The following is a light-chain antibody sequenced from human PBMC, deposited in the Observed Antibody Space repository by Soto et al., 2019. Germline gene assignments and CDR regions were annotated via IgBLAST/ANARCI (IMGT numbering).Light chain of an antibody. V-gene: IGLV2-8*01. CDR1: SSDVGGYDY. CDR3: LSYSGTGSV. Sequence: QSVLTHPPSASGSPGQSVTISCPGTSSDVGGYDYVSWYQQYPGKTPKLMIFEVTKRPSGVPARFSGSKSGNTASLTVSGLQAEDEADYNSLSYSGTGSVFGTGTKLTV. J-gene: IGLJ1*01. CDR2: EVT.